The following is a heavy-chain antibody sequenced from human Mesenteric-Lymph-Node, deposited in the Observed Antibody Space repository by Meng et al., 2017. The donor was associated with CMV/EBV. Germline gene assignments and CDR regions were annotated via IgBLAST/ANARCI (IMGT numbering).Heavy chain of an antibody. V-gene: IGHV3-30*02. CDR1: GFTFNTYA. Sequence: GESLKISCAASGFTFNTYAMHWVRQAPGKGLDWVAFVRFDGTDKYYSDSVKGRFTVSRDNSKNTLYLQMNSLRAEDTAVYYCARPPTIFGVGTAYYFDYWGQGTLVTVSS. J-gene: IGHJ4*02. CDR3: ARPPTIFGVGTAYYFDY. D-gene: IGHD3-3*01. CDR2: VRFDGTDK.